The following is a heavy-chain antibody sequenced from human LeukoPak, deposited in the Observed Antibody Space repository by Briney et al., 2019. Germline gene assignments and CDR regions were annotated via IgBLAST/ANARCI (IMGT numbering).Heavy chain of an antibody. Sequence: ASVKVSCKASGYTSTSYDINWVRQATGQGLEWMGWMNPNSGNTGYAQKLQGRVTMTRNTSISTAYMELSSLRSEDTAVYYCARAHPSYTNDYWGQGTLVTVSS. D-gene: IGHD2-2*02. CDR2: MNPNSGNT. CDR1: GYTSTSYD. CDR3: ARAHPSYTNDY. V-gene: IGHV1-8*01. J-gene: IGHJ4*02.